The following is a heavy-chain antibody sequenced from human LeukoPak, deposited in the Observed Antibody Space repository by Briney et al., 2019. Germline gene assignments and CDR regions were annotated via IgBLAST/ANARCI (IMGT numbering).Heavy chain of an antibody. V-gene: IGHV3-48*02. D-gene: IGHD3/OR15-3a*01. CDR3: ARAFGLTDY. CDR1: GFTFSAYS. Sequence: PGGSLRLSCAASGFTFSAYSMNWVRQAPGKGLDWVSYISSRSFTIYYADSVKGRFTISRDNAKNSLYLEMNSLRDEDTAVYYCARAFGLTDYWGQGTLVTVSS. J-gene: IGHJ4*02. CDR2: ISSRSFTI.